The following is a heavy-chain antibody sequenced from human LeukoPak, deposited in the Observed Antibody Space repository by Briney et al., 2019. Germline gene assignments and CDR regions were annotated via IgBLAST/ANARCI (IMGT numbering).Heavy chain of an antibody. V-gene: IGHV3-7*01. J-gene: IGHJ4*02. Sequence: GGPLRLSCAASGFTFSSYWMSWVRQAPGKGLEWAANIKTDGSDKSYVDSVKGRFTISRDNAKNSLYLQMNSLRVDDTAVYYCARERPNAAVALEYWGQGTLVTVSS. D-gene: IGHD6-19*01. CDR3: ARERPNAAVALEY. CDR2: IKTDGSDK. CDR1: GFTFSSYW.